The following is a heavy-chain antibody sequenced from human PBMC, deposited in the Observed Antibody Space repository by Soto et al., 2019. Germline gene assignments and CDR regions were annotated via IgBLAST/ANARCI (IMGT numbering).Heavy chain of an antibody. V-gene: IGHV3-21*01. CDR1: GFTFSSYS. Sequence: GGSLRLSCAASGFTFSSYSMNWVRQAPGKGLEWVSSISSSSSYIYYADSGKGRFTISRDNAKNSLYLQMNSLRAEDTAVYYCARGRGDIVATIDAFDIWGQGTMVTVSS. J-gene: IGHJ3*02. D-gene: IGHD5-12*01. CDR2: ISSSSSYI. CDR3: ARGRGDIVATIDAFDI.